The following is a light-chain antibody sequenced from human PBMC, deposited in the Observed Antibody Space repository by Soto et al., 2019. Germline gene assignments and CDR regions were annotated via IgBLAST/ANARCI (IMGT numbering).Light chain of an antibody. CDR2: GAS. CDR3: QQYNNWPRT. CDR1: QSVNSN. Sequence: EIVMTQSPATLSVSPGERATLSCRASQSVNSNLAWYHQKPGQAPRLLIYGASTRATGIPARFSGSGSGTDFTLTISSLQPEDFAVYYCQQYNNWPRTFGQGTKVDIK. V-gene: IGKV3-15*01. J-gene: IGKJ1*01.